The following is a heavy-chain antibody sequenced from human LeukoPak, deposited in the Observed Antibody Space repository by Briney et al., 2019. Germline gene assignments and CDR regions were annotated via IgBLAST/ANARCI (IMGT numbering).Heavy chain of an antibody. CDR2: IYYCGST. CDR1: VGSLSFSSYY. Sequence: SETLSLTCTLSVGSLSFSSYYCGSIRQPAGGGLVWIGCIYYCGSTYYNPSLKSQVTISVDTYKNQFSLKVRSVTAADTAVYYCARHEWGASDARKFDYWGQGTLVTVSS. V-gene: IGHV4-39*01. CDR3: ARHEWGASDARKFDY. D-gene: IGHD1-26*01. J-gene: IGHJ4*02.